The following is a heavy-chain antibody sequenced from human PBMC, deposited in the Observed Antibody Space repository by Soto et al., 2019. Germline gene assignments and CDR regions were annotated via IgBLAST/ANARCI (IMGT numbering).Heavy chain of an antibody. V-gene: IGHV4-39*01. Sequence: SETLSLTCTVSGGSIRSSSYYRGRIRQPPGKGLEWIGSIYYSGSTYYNPSLKSRVTISVDTSKNQFSLKLSSVTAADTAVYYCARRHCSSTSCYNDYYMEVWGKGTTVTVSS. D-gene: IGHD2-2*02. CDR2: IYYSGST. J-gene: IGHJ6*03. CDR3: ARRHCSSTSCYNDYYMEV. CDR1: GGSIRSSSYY.